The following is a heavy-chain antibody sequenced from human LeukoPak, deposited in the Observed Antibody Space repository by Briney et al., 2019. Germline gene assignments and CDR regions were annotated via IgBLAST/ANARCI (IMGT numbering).Heavy chain of an antibody. Sequence: TASETLSLTCTVSGGSVNSGRYCWNWIREPPGKGLEWIGYISFSGSTNYNPSANSRVTISVDTSKNQFSLKLSSVTAADTAVYYCARESPYYGSGSRDNWFDPWGQGTLVTVSS. D-gene: IGHD3-10*01. CDR3: ARESPYYGSGSRDNWFDP. CDR1: GGSVNSGRYC. V-gene: IGHV4-61*01. CDR2: ISFSGST. J-gene: IGHJ5*02.